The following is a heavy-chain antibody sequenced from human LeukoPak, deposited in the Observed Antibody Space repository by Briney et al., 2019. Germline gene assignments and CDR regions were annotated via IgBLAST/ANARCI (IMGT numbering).Heavy chain of an antibody. V-gene: IGHV3-74*01. D-gene: IGHD1-1*01. CDR2: IASDGSST. CDR3: ASPKNPNWNYYYGMDV. CDR1: GFTFSSYW. Sequence: GGSLRLSCAASGFTFSSYWMNWVRQAPGKGLVWVSRIASDGSSTTYADSVKGRFSISRDNAKNTLYLQMNSLRVEDTAVYYCASPKNPNWNYYYGMDVWGQGTTVTVSS. J-gene: IGHJ6*02.